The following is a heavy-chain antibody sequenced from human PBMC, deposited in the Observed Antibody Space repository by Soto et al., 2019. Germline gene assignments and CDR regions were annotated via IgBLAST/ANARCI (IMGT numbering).Heavy chain of an antibody. CDR1: GLSLSTSGVG. V-gene: IGHV2-5*01. Sequence: QITLKESGPTLVKPTETLTLTCTFSGLSLSTSGVGVGWIRQPPGKALEWLALIFWNDDKRYSPSLKSRLTITKGTSRNQEVLTMTNMDPVDTATYYCAHRPGITPFGVEKFYFDYWGRGTLVTVSS. D-gene: IGHD3-3*01. CDR3: AHRPGITPFGVEKFYFDY. J-gene: IGHJ4*02. CDR2: IFWNDDK.